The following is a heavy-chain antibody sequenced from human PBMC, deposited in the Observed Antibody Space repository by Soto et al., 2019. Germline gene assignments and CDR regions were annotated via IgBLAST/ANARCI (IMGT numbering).Heavy chain of an antibody. CDR3: ARRRVPARAYYCDY. CDR1: GESLTGYY. D-gene: IGHD2-2*01. J-gene: IGHJ4*02. CDR2: INHSGSI. V-gene: IGHV4-34*01. Sequence: QVQLQQGGTGLLKPSETLALNCGVYGESLTGYYWSWIRQSPGKTLEWIGEINHSGSINHIPSLRSRLRISVDTTNNQFSLRLTSVTEAEARIYLWARRRVPARAYYCDYWGQGNLV.